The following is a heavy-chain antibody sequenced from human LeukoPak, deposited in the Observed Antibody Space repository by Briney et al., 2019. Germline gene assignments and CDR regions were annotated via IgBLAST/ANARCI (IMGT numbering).Heavy chain of an antibody. CDR1: GYTFTSYG. D-gene: IGHD3-10*01. Sequence: GASVKVSCKASGYTFTSYGISWVRQAPGQGLEWMGWISAYNGNTNYAQKLQGRVTMTTDTSTSTAYMELRSLRSDDTAVYYCARESITMVRGVGYFDYWGQGTLVTVSS. V-gene: IGHV1-18*01. J-gene: IGHJ4*02. CDR2: ISAYNGNT. CDR3: ARESITMVRGVGYFDY.